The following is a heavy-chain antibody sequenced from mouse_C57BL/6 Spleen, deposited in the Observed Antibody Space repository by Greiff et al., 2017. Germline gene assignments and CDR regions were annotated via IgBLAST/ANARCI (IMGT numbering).Heavy chain of an antibody. J-gene: IGHJ3*01. D-gene: IGHD4-1*01. CDR1: GFTFSSYA. V-gene: IGHV5-9-1*02. CDR2: ISSGGDYI. Sequence: EVQGVESGAGLVKPGGSLKLSCAASGFTFSSYAMSWVRQTPEKRLEWVAYISSGGDYIYYADTVKGRFTISRDNARNTLYLQMSSLKSEDTAMYYCTRVGTGTPFAYWGQGTLVTVSA. CDR3: TRVGTGTPFAY.